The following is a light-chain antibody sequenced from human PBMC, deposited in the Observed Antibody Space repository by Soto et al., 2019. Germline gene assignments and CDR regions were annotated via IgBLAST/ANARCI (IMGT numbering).Light chain of an antibody. CDR2: AAS. CDR3: QQYYSYPGT. Sequence: AIRMTQSPSSFSASTGDRVTITCRASQGISSYLAWYQQKPGKAPKLLIYAASTLQSGVPSRFSGSGSGTDFTLTISCLQSEDFATYYCQQYYSYPGTFGQGTRL. V-gene: IGKV1-8*01. J-gene: IGKJ5*01. CDR1: QGISSY.